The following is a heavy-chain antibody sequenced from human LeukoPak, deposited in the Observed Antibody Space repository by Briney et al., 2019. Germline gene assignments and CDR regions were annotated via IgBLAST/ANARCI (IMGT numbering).Heavy chain of an antibody. CDR1: GFTFSGYW. V-gene: IGHV3-7*05. J-gene: IGHJ4*02. CDR3: LSAGFTGDDS. CDR2: ITPDGNEK. Sequence: PGGSLRLSCAASGFTFSGYWMKWVRQAPGKGLEWVADITPDGNEKYYVDSVKGRFTISRDNAKNSLYLLMNGLRAEDTAVYYCLSAGFTGDDSWGQGTLVTVSS. D-gene: IGHD6-13*01.